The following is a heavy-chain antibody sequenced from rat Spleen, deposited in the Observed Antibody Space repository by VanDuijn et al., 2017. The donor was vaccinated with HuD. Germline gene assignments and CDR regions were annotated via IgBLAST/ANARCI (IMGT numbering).Heavy chain of an antibody. J-gene: IGHJ2*01. CDR3: ESLYYYSGDGY. V-gene: IGHV5-25*01. D-gene: IGHD1-1*01. CDR2: ISPSGTNS. CDR1: GFIFSSFE. Sequence: EVQLVESGGGLVQPGRSLKLSCAASGFIFSSFEMAWVRQAPTKGLEWVASISPSGTNSYYRDSVKGRFTVSSDNAKSTLYLQMDSLRSEDTATCYCESLYYYSGDGYWGQGVMVTVAS.